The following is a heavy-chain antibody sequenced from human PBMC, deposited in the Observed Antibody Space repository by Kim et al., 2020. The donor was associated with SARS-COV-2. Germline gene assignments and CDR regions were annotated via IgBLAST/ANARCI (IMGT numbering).Heavy chain of an antibody. CDR3: TRVAWKAFAF. V-gene: IGHV3-73*01. Sequence: GGSLRLSCAASGFSFSDSDMHWVRQASGKGLEWVGCISSQANSYATTYAASVKGRFTISSDDYKNAAYLQMNSLKTTATAEYYCTRVAWKAFAFWG. D-gene: IGHD1-1*01. CDR1: GFSFSDSD. CDR2: ISSQANSYAT. J-gene: IGHJ2*01.